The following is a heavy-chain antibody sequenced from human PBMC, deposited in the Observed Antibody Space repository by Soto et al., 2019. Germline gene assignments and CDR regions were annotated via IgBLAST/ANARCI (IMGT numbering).Heavy chain of an antibody. Sequence: QVQLEQSGAEVKKPGSSVKVSCKASGASFNSFAISWVRQAPGQGLEWMGGIISIPGPATYALKFQGRVTITADESTTAAYMELSNLRSEDTAVYYCARDGAGYCTPTTCYTPVDYWGQGTLVTVSS. CDR3: ARDGAGYCTPTTCYTPVDY. V-gene: IGHV1-69*01. D-gene: IGHD2-8*01. J-gene: IGHJ4*02. CDR1: GASFNSFA. CDR2: IISIPGPA.